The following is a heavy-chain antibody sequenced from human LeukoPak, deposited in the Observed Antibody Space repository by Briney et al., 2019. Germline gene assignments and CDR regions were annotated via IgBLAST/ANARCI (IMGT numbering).Heavy chain of an antibody. CDR3: AKSGRGPPYDAFDI. CDR2: ISGSGGST. CDR1: GFTLSSYA. J-gene: IGHJ3*02. Sequence: GWSLTLSRAASGFTLSSYAMSWLRQAPGTGLEGVSGISGSGGSTYHGDTVKGRFTISRDNSKNTLFLQIKSQRAEVTAVYYCAKSGRGPPYDAFDIWGQGSMVTVSS. V-gene: IGHV3-23*01. D-gene: IGHD3-16*01.